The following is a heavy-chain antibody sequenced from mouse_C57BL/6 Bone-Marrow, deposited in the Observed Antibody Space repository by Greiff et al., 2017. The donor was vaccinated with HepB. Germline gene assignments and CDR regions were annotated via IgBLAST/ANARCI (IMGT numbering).Heavy chain of an antibody. CDR3: ARSSLYAMDY. CDR1: GYTFTNYW. J-gene: IGHJ4*01. CDR2: IYPGGGYT. D-gene: IGHD6-2*01. Sequence: ESGAELVRPGTSVKMSCKASGYTFTNYWIGWAKQRPGHGLEWIGDIYPGGGYTNYNEKFKGKATLTADKSSSTAYMQFSSLTSEDSAIYYCARSSLYAMDYWGQGTSVTVSS. V-gene: IGHV1-63*01.